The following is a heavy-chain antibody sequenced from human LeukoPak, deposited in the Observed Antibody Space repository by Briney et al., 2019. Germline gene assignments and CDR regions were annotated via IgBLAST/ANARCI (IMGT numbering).Heavy chain of an antibody. V-gene: IGHV4-34*01. CDR1: GGSFNGYY. D-gene: IGHD2-2*01. J-gene: IGHJ6*02. CDR2: INHSGST. Sequence: KASETLSLTCAVYGGSFNGYYWSWIRQPPGKGLEWIGEINHSGSTNYNPSLKSRVTISVDTSKNQFSLKLSSVTAADTAVYYCASSEGYCSSTSCYPGMDVWGQGTTVTVSS. CDR3: ASSEGYCSSTSCYPGMDV.